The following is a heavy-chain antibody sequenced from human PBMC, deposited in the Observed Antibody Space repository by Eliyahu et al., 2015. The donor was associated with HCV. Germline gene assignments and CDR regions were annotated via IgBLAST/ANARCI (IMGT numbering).Heavy chain of an antibody. J-gene: IGHJ4*02. Sequence: QVQLVQSGAEVKKPGASVKVSCXASGXTFTSXGIXXVRQAPGQGLEXMGWISAYNGNTNYAQKLQGRVTMTXDTSTSTAYMELRSLRSDDTAVYYCARDQLGATGDYWGQGTLVTVSS. V-gene: IGHV1-18*01. D-gene: IGHD1-26*01. CDR1: GXTFTSXG. CDR2: ISAYNGNT. CDR3: ARDQLGATGDY.